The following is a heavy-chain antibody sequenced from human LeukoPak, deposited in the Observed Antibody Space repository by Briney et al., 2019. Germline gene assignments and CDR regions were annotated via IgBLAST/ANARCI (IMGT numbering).Heavy chain of an antibody. V-gene: IGHV4-39*07. J-gene: IGHJ4*02. CDR1: GGSISSSSYY. D-gene: IGHD3-9*01. CDR2: IYYSGST. CDR3: ARSGVRYFETPALY. Sequence: SETLSLTCTVSGGSISSSSYYWGWIRQPPGKGLEWIGSIYYSGSTYYNPSLKSRVTISVDTSKNQFSLKLSSVTAADTAVYYCARSGVRYFETPALYWGQGTLVTVSS.